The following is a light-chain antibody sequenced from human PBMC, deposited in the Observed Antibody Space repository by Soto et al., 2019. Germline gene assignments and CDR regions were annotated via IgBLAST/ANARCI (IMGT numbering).Light chain of an antibody. V-gene: IGKV1-12*01. CDR2: EAT. Sequence: DIQMTQSPSSVSASVGYTFTITCRASQGLKFLAWYQQKPGKAPRLLIYEATNLQSGVPPRFRGSGSGTDFTLTISSLQPEDFETYFCQQANSFPITFGQGTRLEIK. CDR1: QGLKF. CDR3: QQANSFPIT. J-gene: IGKJ5*01.